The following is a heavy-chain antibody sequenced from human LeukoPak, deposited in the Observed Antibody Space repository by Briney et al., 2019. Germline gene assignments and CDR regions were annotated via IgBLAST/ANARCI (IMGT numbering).Heavy chain of an antibody. D-gene: IGHD2-21*01. CDR2: ICLYNGNT. J-gene: IGHJ4*02. CDR3: ARDRQCGY. V-gene: IGHV1-18*01. CDR1: GYTFTSYG. Sequence: PAASVKVCCKASGYTFTSYGISWVRQAPGQGLEWMGWICLYNGNTNYAPKLQGRLTMTTDTSTSTAYMELRSLRSDDTAVYYCARDRQCGYWGQGTLVTVSS.